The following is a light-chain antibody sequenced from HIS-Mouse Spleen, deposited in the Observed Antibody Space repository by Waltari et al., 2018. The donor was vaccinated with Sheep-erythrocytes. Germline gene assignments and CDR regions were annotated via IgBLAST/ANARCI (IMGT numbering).Light chain of an antibody. V-gene: IGLV2-11*01. CDR3: CSYAGSYNHV. Sequence: QSALTQPRSVSGSPGQSVTIPCTGTSSDVGGYNYASWYQQHPGKAPKLMIYAVSKRPSGVPDRFSGSKSGNTASLTISGLQAEDEADYYCCSYAGSYNHVFATGTKVTVL. CDR1: SSDVGGYNY. CDR2: AVS. J-gene: IGLJ1*01.